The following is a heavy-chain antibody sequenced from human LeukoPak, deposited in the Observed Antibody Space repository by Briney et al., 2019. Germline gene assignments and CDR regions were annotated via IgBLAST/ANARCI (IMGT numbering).Heavy chain of an antibody. V-gene: IGHV4-38-2*02. CDR2: IYHSGST. J-gene: IGHJ6*03. D-gene: IGHD5-12*01. CDR3: ASYSGYGRRMYYYYMDV. CDR1: GYSISSGYY. Sequence: SETLSLTCTVSGYSISSGYYWGWIRQPPGKGLEWIGGIYHSGSTYYNPSLKSRVTISVDTSKNQFSLKLSSVTAADTAVYYCASYSGYGRRMYYYYMDVWGKGTTVTVSS.